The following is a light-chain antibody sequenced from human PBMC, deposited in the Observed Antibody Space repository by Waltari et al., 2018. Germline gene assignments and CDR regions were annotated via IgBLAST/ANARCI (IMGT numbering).Light chain of an antibody. CDR3: QQYNSYSFPYT. J-gene: IGKJ2*01. CDR2: DAS. V-gene: IGKV3-11*01. Sequence: ELVLTQSPATLSLSPGEIAPLSCRSSQSVSSYLAWYQQKPGQAPRLLIYDASNRATGIPARFSGSGSWTDFTLTISSLEPEDFAVYYCQQYNSYSFPYTFGQGTKLEIK. CDR1: QSVSSY.